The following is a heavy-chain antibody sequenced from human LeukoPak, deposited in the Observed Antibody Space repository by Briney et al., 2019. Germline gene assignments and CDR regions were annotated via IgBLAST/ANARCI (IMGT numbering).Heavy chain of an antibody. D-gene: IGHD1-7*01. Sequence: PGGSLRLSCAASGFTFTNYWMSWVRQAPAKGLEWVANIKQDGSEKNYVNSVKGRFTISRDNAKNSLYLQMNSLRAEDTAIYYCAREDDWNYEDYWGQGTLVSVSS. CDR2: IKQDGSEK. V-gene: IGHV3-7*01. CDR1: GFTFTNYW. CDR3: AREDDWNYEDY. J-gene: IGHJ4*02.